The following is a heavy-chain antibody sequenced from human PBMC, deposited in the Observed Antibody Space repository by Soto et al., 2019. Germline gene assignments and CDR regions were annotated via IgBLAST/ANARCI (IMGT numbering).Heavy chain of an antibody. V-gene: IGHV1-69*01. D-gene: IGHD5-12*01. CDR3: ATGVTSSRDGYNYGDYFDY. CDR2: IIPIFGTA. Sequence: QVQLVQSGAEVKKPGSSVKVSCKASGGTFSSYAISWVRQAPGQGLEWMGGIIPIFGTANYAQKFQGRVTITADESTSTAYMELSSLRSEDTAVYYCATGVTSSRDGYNYGDYFDYWGQGTLDTVSS. J-gene: IGHJ4*02. CDR1: GGTFSSYA.